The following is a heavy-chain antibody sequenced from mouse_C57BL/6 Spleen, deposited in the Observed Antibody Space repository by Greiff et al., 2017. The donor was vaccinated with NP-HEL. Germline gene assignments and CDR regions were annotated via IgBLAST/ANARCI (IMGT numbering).Heavy chain of an antibody. Sequence: QVQLQQPGAELVKPGASVKMSCKASGYTFTSYWITWGKQRPGQGLEWIGDIYPGSGSTNYNEKFKSKATLTVDTSSSTAYMQLSSLTSEDSAVYYCAREGYYYGSSYVSAWFAYWGQGTLVTVSA. CDR3: AREGYYYGSSYVSAWFAY. CDR2: IYPGSGST. V-gene: IGHV1-55*01. CDR1: GYTFTSYW. D-gene: IGHD1-1*01. J-gene: IGHJ3*01.